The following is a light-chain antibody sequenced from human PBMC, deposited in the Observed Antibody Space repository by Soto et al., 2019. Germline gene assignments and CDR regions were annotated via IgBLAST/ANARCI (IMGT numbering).Light chain of an antibody. CDR1: SSDVGSYNL. Sequence: QSVLTQPASVSGSPGQSITISCTGTSSDVGSYNLVSWYQQHPGKAPKLMIYEGSKRPSGVSNRFSGSKSGNTASLTISGLQDEDEADYYCCSYAGIYVFGTGTKLTVL. CDR2: EGS. V-gene: IGLV2-23*01. CDR3: CSYAGIYV. J-gene: IGLJ1*01.